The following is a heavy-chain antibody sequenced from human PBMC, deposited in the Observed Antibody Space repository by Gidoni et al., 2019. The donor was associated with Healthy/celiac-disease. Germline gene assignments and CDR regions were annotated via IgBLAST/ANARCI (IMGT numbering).Heavy chain of an antibody. CDR1: GDSFTSYW. CDR3: AREEDSSGWDFDY. Sequence: EVQLVQSGAEVKKPGESLRISGRGSGDSFTSYWISWVRQMPGKGLEWMGRIDPSDSYTNYSPSFQGHVTISADKSISTAYLQWSSLKASDTAMYYCAREEDSSGWDFDYWGQGTLVTVSS. V-gene: IGHV5-10-1*01. CDR2: IDPSDSYT. D-gene: IGHD6-19*01. J-gene: IGHJ4*02.